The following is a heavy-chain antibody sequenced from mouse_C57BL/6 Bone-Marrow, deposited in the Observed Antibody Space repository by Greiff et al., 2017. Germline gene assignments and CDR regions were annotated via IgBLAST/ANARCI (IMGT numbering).Heavy chain of an antibody. D-gene: IGHD2-1*01. V-gene: IGHV1-81*01. CDR2: IYPRSGNT. CDR1: GYTFTSYG. Sequence: QVQLQQSGAELARPGASVKLSCKASGYTFTSYGLSWVKQRTGQGLEWIGEIYPRSGNTYYNEKFKGKATLTADKSSSTAYIELRSLTSEDSADYFCAREGNYYSYYAMDYWGQGTSVTVSS. CDR3: AREGNYYSYYAMDY. J-gene: IGHJ4*01.